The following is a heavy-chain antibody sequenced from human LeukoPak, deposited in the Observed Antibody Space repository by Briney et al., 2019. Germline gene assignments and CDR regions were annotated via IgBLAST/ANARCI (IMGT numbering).Heavy chain of an antibody. V-gene: IGHV3-30*18. J-gene: IGHJ3*02. CDR1: GFTFSSYG. CDR3: AKDHYYDSSGSDAFDI. CDR2: ISYDGSNK. Sequence: PGGSLRLSCAASGFTFSSYGMHWVRQAPGKGLEWVAVISYDGSNKYYAESVKGRFTISRDNSKNTLYLQMNSLRAEDTAVYYCAKDHYYDSSGSDAFDIWGQGTMVTVSS. D-gene: IGHD3-22*01.